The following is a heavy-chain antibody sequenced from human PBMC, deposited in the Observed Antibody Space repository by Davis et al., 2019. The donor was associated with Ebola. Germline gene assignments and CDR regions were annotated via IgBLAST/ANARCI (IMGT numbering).Heavy chain of an antibody. CDR3: AKPDTKWLVQGDFDN. Sequence: PGGSLRLSCAASGFTFSSYAMSWVRQAPGKGLEWISAISGSGGSTYYADSVKGRFTISRDNSKNTLYLQMNSLRAEDTAVYYCAKPDTKWLVQGDFDNWGQGTLVTVSS. D-gene: IGHD6-19*01. CDR2: ISGSGGST. V-gene: IGHV3-23*01. J-gene: IGHJ4*02. CDR1: GFTFSSYA.